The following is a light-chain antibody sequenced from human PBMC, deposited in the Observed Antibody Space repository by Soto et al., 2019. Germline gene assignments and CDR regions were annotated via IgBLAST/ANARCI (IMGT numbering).Light chain of an antibody. CDR2: EVS. V-gene: IGLV2-8*01. Sequence: QSALTQPASVSGSPGQSITISFTGTSSDVGGYNYVSWYQQHPGKAPKLMIYEVSKRPVGVPDLFSGSKSGNPASLTVSGLQAEEEADYYRNSYAGSNNWVFGGGTKLTVL. CDR1: SSDVGGYNY. CDR3: NSYAGSNNWV. J-gene: IGLJ3*02.